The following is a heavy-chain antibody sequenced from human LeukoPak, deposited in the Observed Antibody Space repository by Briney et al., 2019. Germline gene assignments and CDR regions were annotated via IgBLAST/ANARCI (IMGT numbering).Heavy chain of an antibody. CDR1: EYSFATYW. Sequence: GESLKISCKGSEYSFATYWIGWVRQMPGQGLEWMGIIFPGDSDTRYSPSFQGQVTISAGKCISTAYLQWSSLKASDTAIYYCASEYCSGGNCYFDYWGQGTLVTVSS. D-gene: IGHD2-15*01. V-gene: IGHV5-51*01. CDR3: ASEYCSGGNCYFDY. J-gene: IGHJ4*02. CDR2: IFPGDSDT.